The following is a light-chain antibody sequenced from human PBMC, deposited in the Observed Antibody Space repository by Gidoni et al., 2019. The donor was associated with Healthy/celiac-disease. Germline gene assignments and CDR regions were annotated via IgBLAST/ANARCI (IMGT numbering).Light chain of an antibody. CDR2: WAS. V-gene: IGKV4-1*01. CDR1: QSVLYSSNNKNY. J-gene: IGKJ1*01. CDR3: QQYYSTPWT. Sequence: DIVMPQSPDSLAVSLGERATINCKSSQSVLYSSNNKNYLAWYQQKPGQPPKLLIYWASTRESGVPDRFSGSGSGTDFTLTIRSLQAEDVAVYYCQQYYSTPWTFGQGTKVEIK.